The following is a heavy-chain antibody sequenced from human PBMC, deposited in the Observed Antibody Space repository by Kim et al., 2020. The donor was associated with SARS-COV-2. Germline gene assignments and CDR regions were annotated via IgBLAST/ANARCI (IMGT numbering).Heavy chain of an antibody. D-gene: IGHD2-15*01. CDR1: GFTFDDYA. V-gene: IGHV3-9*01. CDR3: AKGVLARYNYQYGMDV. Sequence: GGSLRLSCAASGFTFDDYAMHWVRQAPGKGLEWVSGISWNRGNIAYADSVKGRFTISRDNAQNSLYLQMNSLRTEDTALYYCAKGVLARYNYQYGMDVWGQGTTVTVSS. CDR2: ISWNRGNI. J-gene: IGHJ6*02.